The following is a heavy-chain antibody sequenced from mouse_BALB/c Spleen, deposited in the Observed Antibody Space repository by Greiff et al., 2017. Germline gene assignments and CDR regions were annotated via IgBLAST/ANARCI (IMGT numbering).Heavy chain of an antibody. Sequence: DVMLVESGGGLVQPGGSLRLSCATSGFTFTDYYMSWVRQPPGKALEWLGFIRNKANGYTTEYSASVKGRFTISRDNSQSILYLQMNTLRAEDSATYYCARVRQLGLLYAMDYWGQGTSVTVSS. D-gene: IGHD3-2*01. CDR1: GFTFTDYY. CDR2: IRNKANGYTT. V-gene: IGHV7-3*02. J-gene: IGHJ4*01. CDR3: ARVRQLGLLYAMDY.